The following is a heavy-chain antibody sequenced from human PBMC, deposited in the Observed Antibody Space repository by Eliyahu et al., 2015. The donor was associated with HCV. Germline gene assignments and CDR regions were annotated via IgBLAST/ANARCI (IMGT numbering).Heavy chain of an antibody. D-gene: IGHD4-17*01. V-gene: IGHV3-48*03. CDR3: ARGRMVHDDYSEYYFDY. Sequence: EVQLVESGGGLVQPGGSLRLSCVASGFPFSTYEMNWVRQAPGKGLEWVSYISRSGSRIYYTDSVKGRFTISRDNAKNSLYLQMNSLRAEDTAVYYCARGRMVHDDYSEYYFDYWGQGILVTVSS. CDR2: ISRSGSRI. CDR1: GFPFSTYE. J-gene: IGHJ4*02.